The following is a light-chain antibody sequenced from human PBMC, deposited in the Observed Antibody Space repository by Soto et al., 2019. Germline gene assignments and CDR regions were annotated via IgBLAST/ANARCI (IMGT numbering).Light chain of an antibody. V-gene: IGKV3-20*01. CDR3: QQCGSSFLGVS. J-gene: IGKJ4*01. CDR1: QSVSSY. Sequence: EIVLTQSPATLSLSPGERATLSCRASQSVSSYLAWYQQKPGQAPRLLIYATSSRATGIPDRFSGSGSGTDFTLTISRLEPEDFAVYYCQQCGSSFLGVSFGGGTKVDIK. CDR2: ATS.